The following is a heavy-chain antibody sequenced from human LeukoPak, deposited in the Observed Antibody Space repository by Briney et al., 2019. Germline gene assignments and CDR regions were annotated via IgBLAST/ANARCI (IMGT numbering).Heavy chain of an antibody. V-gene: IGHV3-30*19. J-gene: IGHJ6*02. CDR1: GFTFSSYG. Sequence: PGGSLRPSCAASGFTFSSYGMHWVRQAPGKGLEWVAVISYDGSNKYYADSVKGRFTISRDNSKNTLYLQMNSLRAEDTAVYYCARDKGGSYFYYYYYGMDVWGQGTTVTVSS. CDR2: ISYDGSNK. CDR3: ARDKGGSYFYYYYYGMDV. D-gene: IGHD1-26*01.